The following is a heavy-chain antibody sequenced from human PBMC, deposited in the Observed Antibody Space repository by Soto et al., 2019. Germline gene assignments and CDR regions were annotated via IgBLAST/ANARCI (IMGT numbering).Heavy chain of an antibody. J-gene: IGHJ5*02. CDR1: GGSISSSNW. V-gene: IGHV4-4*02. CDR2: IYHSGTT. Sequence: QVPLQESGPGLVKSSGTLSLTCAVSGGSISSSNWWSWVRQPPGKGLEWIGEIYHSGTTNFNPSLKSRVTISVDKSNNEFSLKLSSVTAADTAVYFCVSQRLAMTGTRWFDPWGQGTLVTVSS. CDR3: VSQRLAMTGTRWFDP. D-gene: IGHD6-19*01.